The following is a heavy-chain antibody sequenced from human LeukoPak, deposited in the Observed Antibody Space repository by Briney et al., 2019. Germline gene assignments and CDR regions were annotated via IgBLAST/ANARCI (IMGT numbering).Heavy chain of an antibody. Sequence: SETLSLTCTVSGGSIGSYYWGWIRQSPGKRLEWIGYIYDSGRTNYNPSLKSRVTMSVDTSKNQFSLKLNSVTAADTAVYYCARHGSGWSFDYWGQGTLVTVSS. V-gene: IGHV4-59*01. CDR1: GGSIGSYY. CDR3: ARHGSGWSFDY. CDR2: IYDSGRT. D-gene: IGHD6-19*01. J-gene: IGHJ4*02.